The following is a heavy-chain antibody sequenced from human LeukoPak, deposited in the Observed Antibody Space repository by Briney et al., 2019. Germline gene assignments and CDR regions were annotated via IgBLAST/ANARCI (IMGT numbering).Heavy chain of an antibody. CDR2: IYPGDSDT. V-gene: IGHV5-51*01. Sequence: VESLKISCKGSGYSFTSYWIGWVRQMPGKGLEWMGIIYPGDSDTRYSPSFQGQVTISADKSISTAYLQWSSLKASDTAMYYCARPTRSGWYSPPWQHWGQGTLVTVSS. CDR1: GYSFTSYW. J-gene: IGHJ1*01. D-gene: IGHD6-19*01. CDR3: ARPTRSGWYSPPWQH.